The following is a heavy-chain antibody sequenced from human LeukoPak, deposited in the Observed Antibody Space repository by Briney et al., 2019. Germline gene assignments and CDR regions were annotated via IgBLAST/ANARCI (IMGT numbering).Heavy chain of an antibody. CDR2: IYYSGSS. CDR1: SGSISSYY. J-gene: IGHJ4*02. CDR3: ARVSSYYYDSSGYYKQTYYFDY. V-gene: IGHV4-59*01. D-gene: IGHD3-22*01. Sequence: SETLSLTCTVSSGSISSYYWSWIRQPPGKGLEWIGYIYYSGSSNYNPSLKSRVTISVDTSKNQFSLKLSSVTAADTAVYYCARVSSYYYDSSGYYKQTYYFDYWGQGTLVTVSS.